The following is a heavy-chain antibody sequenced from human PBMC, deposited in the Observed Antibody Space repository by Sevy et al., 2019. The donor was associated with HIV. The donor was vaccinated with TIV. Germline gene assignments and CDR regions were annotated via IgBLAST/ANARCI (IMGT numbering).Heavy chain of an antibody. CDR2: FDPEDGET. CDR3: ATAREYYEDNSGYFDY. J-gene: IGHJ4*02. CDR1: GHTLTEIS. D-gene: IGHD3-22*01. V-gene: IGHV1-24*01. Sequence: ASVKVSCKVSGHTLTEISMHWVRQTPGRGLEWMGRFDPEDGETIYAQKFQGRITMTEDTSTDTAYLELSSLRSEDTAVYYCATAREYYEDNSGYFDYWGPGTLVTFSS.